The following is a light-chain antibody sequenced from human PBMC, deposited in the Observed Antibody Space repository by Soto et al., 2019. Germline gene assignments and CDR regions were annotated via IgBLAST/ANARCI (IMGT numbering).Light chain of an antibody. J-gene: IGKJ5*01. CDR3: QQHNSFSIT. V-gene: IGKV1-5*03. CDR2: KAS. CDR1: QTISSW. Sequence: DIQMTQSPSTLSGSVGDRVTITCRASQTISSWLAWYQQKPGKAPKLLIYKASTLKSGVPSRFSGSGSGTEFTLTISSLQPDDFATYYCQQHNSFSITFGQGTRLETK.